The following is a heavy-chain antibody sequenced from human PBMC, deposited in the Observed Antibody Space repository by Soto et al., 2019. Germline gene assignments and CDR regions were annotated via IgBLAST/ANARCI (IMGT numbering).Heavy chain of an antibody. CDR2: IVVGSGNT. D-gene: IGHD2-2*01. CDR1: GFTFTSSV. Sequence: QMQLVQSGPEVKKPGTSVKVSCKASGFTFTSSVVQWVRQARGQRLEWIGWIVVGSGNTNYAQKFQERVTITRDMSTSTAYMELSSLRSEDTAVYYCAASDIVVVPASSMDVWGQGTTVTVSS. CDR3: AASDIVVVPASSMDV. J-gene: IGHJ6*02. V-gene: IGHV1-58*01.